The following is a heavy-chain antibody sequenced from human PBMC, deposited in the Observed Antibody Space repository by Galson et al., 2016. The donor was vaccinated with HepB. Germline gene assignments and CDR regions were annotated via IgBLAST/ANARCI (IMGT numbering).Heavy chain of an antibody. Sequence: CAISGDSVSSHSAAWNWIRQSPSRGLEWLGRTYYRSKYYNDYAVSMKSRITINPDTSKNQFSLQLNSVTPEGTAVYYCARMHLALDYWGQGTLVTVSS. CDR3: ARMHLALDY. J-gene: IGHJ4*02. V-gene: IGHV6-1*01. CDR1: GDSVSSHSAA. CDR2: TYYRSKYYN.